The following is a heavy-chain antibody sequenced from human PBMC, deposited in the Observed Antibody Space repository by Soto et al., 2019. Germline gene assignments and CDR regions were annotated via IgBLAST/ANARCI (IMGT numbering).Heavy chain of an antibody. CDR2: INSDGRVR. CDR3: TRFPTFDF. Sequence: EVQLVESGGDLVQPGGSLRLSCVVSGFTFTDYRMHWVRQAPGKGLVWVANINSDGRVRDYAYSVKGRFTISRDNGRNTVYLQMSEVRAVDAAVYYCTRFPTFDFWGRGTLVSVSS. V-gene: IGHV3-74*01. J-gene: IGHJ4*02. CDR1: GFTFTDYR.